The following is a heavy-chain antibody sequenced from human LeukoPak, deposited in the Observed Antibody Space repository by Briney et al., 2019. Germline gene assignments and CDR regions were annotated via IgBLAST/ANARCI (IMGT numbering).Heavy chain of an antibody. J-gene: IGHJ4*02. CDR1: GFTFSSYG. CDR2: IWYDGSNK. D-gene: IGHD5-18*01. Sequence: GRSLRLSCAASGFTFSSYGMHWVRQAPGKGLEWVAAIWYDGSNKYYADSVKGRFTISRDNSKNTLYLQMNSLRAEDTAVYYCARVEVDTAMEAYYYFDYWGQGTLVTVSS. V-gene: IGHV3-33*01. CDR3: ARVEVDTAMEAYYYFDY.